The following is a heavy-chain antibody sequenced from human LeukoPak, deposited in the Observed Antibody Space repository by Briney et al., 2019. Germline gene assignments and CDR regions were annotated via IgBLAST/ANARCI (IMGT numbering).Heavy chain of an antibody. V-gene: IGHV3-21*01. CDR2: ISGSNSYI. J-gene: IGHJ4*02. D-gene: IGHD1-1*01. CDR1: GFTFSSYA. Sequence: GGSLRLSCAASGFTFSSYAMHWIRQAPGKGLEWVSSISGSNSYIFYADSVKGRFTVSRDNAKDSLYLQMNSLRAEDTAVYYCARALTTLTYEGYWGQGTLVTVSS. CDR3: ARALTTLTYEGY.